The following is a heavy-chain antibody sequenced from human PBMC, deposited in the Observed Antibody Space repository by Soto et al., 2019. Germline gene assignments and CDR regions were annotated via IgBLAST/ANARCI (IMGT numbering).Heavy chain of an antibody. CDR2: IYYSGST. CDR1: GGSIGSGGYY. V-gene: IGHV4-31*03. Sequence: QVQLQESGPGLVKPSQTLSLTCTVSGGSIGSGGYYWSWIRQHPGKGLEWIGYIYYSGSTYYNPSLKSRVTISVDTSKNPFSLKLSSVTAADTAVYYGATWTTVTSYYFDYWGQGTLVTVSS. CDR3: ATWTTVTSYYFDY. J-gene: IGHJ4*02. D-gene: IGHD4-17*01.